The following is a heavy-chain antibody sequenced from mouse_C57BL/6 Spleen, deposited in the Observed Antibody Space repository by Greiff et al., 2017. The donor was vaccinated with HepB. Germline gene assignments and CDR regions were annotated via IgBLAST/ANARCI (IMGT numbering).Heavy chain of an antibody. D-gene: IGHD3-1*01. J-gene: IGHJ2*01. Sequence: VQLQQPGAELVRPGSSVKLSCKASGYTFTSYWMHWVKQRPIQGLEWIGNIDPSNSETHYNQKFKDKATLTVDKSSSTAYMQLSSLTSEDSAVYYCARGEGLRNYFDYWGQGTTLTVSS. V-gene: IGHV1-52*01. CDR1: GYTFTSYW. CDR3: ARGEGLRNYFDY. CDR2: IDPSNSET.